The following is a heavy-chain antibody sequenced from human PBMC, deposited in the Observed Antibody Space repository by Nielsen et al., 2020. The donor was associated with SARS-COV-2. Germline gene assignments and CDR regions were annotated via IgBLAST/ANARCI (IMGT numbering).Heavy chain of an antibody. Sequence: WIRQPPGKGLEWIGSIYYSGSTYYNPSLKSRVTISVDTSKNQFSLKLSSVTAADTAVYYCARPLPLFSGHGPFDYWGQGTLVTVSS. J-gene: IGHJ4*02. CDR2: IYYSGST. CDR3: ARPLPLFSGHGPFDY. V-gene: IGHV4-39*01. D-gene: IGHD3-10*02.